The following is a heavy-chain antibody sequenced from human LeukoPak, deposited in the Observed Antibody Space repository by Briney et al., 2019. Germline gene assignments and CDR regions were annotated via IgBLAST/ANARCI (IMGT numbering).Heavy chain of an antibody. V-gene: IGHV4-38-2*02. Sequence: SETLSLTCTVSGYSINSGFYWGWIRQPPGKGLEWIGSIYHSGSTHYKSSLKSRVTISVDTFKNQLSLKLTSVTAADTAVYYCARGVGLTQGGAFDFWGQGTLVTVSS. CDR3: ARGVGLTQGGAFDF. D-gene: IGHD3-16*01. J-gene: IGHJ4*02. CDR2: IYHSGST. CDR1: GYSINSGFY.